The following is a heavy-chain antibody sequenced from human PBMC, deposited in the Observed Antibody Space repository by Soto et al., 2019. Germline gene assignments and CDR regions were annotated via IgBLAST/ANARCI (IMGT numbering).Heavy chain of an antibody. CDR3: ARVRDSSGWYEAGGGAFDI. CDR2: IYYSGST. D-gene: IGHD6-19*01. J-gene: IGHJ3*02. V-gene: IGHV4-59*01. CDR1: GGSISSYY. Sequence: SETLSLTCTVSGGSISSYYWSWIRQPPGKGLEWIGYIYYSGSTNYNPSLKSRVTISVDTSKNQFSLKLSSVTAADTAVYYCARVRDSSGWYEAGGGAFDIWGQGTMVTVSS.